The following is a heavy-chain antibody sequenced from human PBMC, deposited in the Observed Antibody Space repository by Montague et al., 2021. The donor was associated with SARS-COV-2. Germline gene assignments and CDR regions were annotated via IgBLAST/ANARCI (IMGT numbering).Heavy chain of an antibody. D-gene: IGHD6-19*01. CDR1: GDSISSSSYD. Sequence: SETRSLTCTVSGDSISSSSYDWGWIRRPPGKGLEWIGHISYHGNTNYNPSLKSRVTISIDTSRNQFSLKVSSVTATDTAIYYCARRLDYRDSSGQRRHFDYWGQGTLVTVSS. CDR2: ISYHGNT. CDR3: ARRLDYRDSSGQRRHFDY. J-gene: IGHJ4*02. V-gene: IGHV4-39*01.